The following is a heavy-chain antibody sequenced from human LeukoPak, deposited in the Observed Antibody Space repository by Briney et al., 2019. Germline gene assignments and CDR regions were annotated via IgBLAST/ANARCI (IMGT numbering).Heavy chain of an antibody. CDR1: GYSFTSYW. CDR2: IYPGDSDT. CDR3: ARHLSGYDWNYYYMDV. Sequence: GESLKISCKGSGYSFTSYWIGWVRQMPGKGLEWMGIIYPGDSDTRYSPSFQGQVTISADKSISTAYLQWSSLKASDTAMYYCARHLSGYDWNYYYMDVWGKGTTVTVSS. J-gene: IGHJ6*03. V-gene: IGHV5-51*01. D-gene: IGHD5-12*01.